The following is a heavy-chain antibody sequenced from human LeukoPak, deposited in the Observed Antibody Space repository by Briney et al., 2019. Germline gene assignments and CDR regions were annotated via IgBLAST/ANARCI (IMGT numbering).Heavy chain of an antibody. CDR3: ARQYSYGPYYFDY. V-gene: IGHV3-23*01. Sequence: PGGSLRLSCAASGFTFSSYAMSWVRQAPGKGLEWVSAISGSGGSTYYADSVKGRFTISRDNSKNTLYLQMNSLRAEDTAVYYCARQYSYGPYYFDYWGQGTLVTVSS. D-gene: IGHD5-18*01. CDR2: ISGSGGST. J-gene: IGHJ4*02. CDR1: GFTFSSYA.